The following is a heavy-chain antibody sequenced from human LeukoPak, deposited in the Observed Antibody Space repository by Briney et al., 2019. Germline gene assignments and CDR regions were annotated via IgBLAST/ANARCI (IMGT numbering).Heavy chain of an antibody. V-gene: IGHV4-59*01. J-gene: IGHJ4*02. D-gene: IGHD3-22*01. CDR1: GGSISSYY. CDR3: ARDSSGYYYLPQYYFDY. CDR2: IYYSGST. Sequence: SETLSLTCTVSGGSISSYYCSWIRQPPGKGLEWIGYIYYSGSTNYNPSLKSRVTISVDTSKNQFSLKLSSVIAANTAVYYCARDSSGYYYLPQYYFDYWGQGTLVTVSS.